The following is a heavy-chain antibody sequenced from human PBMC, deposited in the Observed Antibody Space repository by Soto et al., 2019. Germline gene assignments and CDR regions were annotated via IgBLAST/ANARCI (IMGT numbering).Heavy chain of an antibody. CDR1: GGSVASSNHY. V-gene: IGHV4-39*01. CDR2: VYYTGNN. J-gene: IGHJ4*02. Sequence: QLQLQESGPGLVKPSETLSLTCTVSGGSVASSNHYWVWIRQPPGKGLEWIGRVYYTGNNYYNYSPYLKGRVTMSVDTYKNQFSLQLSSVTAADTAVYYCERQIRQSQTFDYWGQGTLVTVSS. CDR3: ERQIRQSQTFDY.